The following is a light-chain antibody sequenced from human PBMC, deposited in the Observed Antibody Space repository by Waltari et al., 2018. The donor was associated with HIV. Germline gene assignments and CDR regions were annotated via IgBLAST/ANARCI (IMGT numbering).Light chain of an antibody. J-gene: IGLJ3*02. Sequence: GQSVTISCTGTSSDFGFDNYVSWYQQYPGKAPTLIIYEVSSRPSGVSDRFSGSKSGNTASLTISGLQNEDEADYFCTSYTTSDTLRFGGGTKVTVL. CDR2: EVS. V-gene: IGLV2-14*03. CDR1: SSDFGFDNY. CDR3: TSYTTSDTLR.